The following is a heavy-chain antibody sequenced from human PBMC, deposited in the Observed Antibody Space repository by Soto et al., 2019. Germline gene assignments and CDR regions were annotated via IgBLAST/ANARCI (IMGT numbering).Heavy chain of an antibody. CDR3: ARRGIAVAAYYYYGMDV. CDR2: IDPSDSYT. D-gene: IGHD6-19*01. V-gene: IGHV5-10-1*01. CDR1: GYSFTSYW. Sequence: GESLKISCKGSGYSFTSYWISWVRQMPGKGLEWMGRIDPSDSYTNYSPSFQGHVTISADKSISTAYLQWSSLKASDTAMYYCARRGIAVAAYYYYGMDVWGQGTTVTVSS. J-gene: IGHJ6*02.